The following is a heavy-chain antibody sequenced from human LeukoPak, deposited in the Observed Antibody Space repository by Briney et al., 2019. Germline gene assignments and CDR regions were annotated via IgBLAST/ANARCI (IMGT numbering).Heavy chain of an antibody. CDR2: ISSSGSTI. CDR1: GFTFSDYY. V-gene: IGHV3-11*04. CDR3: ARDRTFYSGSYYFAY. J-gene: IGHJ4*02. Sequence: PGRSLRLSCAASGFTFSDYYMSWIRQAPGKGLEWVSYISSSGSTIYYADSVKGRFTISRDNAKNSLYLQMNSLRAEDTAVYYCARDRTFYSGSYYFAYWGQGTLVTVSS. D-gene: IGHD1-26*01.